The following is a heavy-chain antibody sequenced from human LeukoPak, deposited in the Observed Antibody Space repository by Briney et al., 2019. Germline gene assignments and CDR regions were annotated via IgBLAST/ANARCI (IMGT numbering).Heavy chain of an antibody. CDR3: AIPYYDFWSGYYPTSRSFDY. CDR2: INHSGST. V-gene: IGHV4-34*01. CDR1: GGSSSGYY. J-gene: IGHJ4*02. Sequence: SETLSLTCAVYGGSSSGYYWSWIRQPPGKGLEWIGEINHSGSTNYNPSLKSRVTISVDTSKNQFSLKLSSVTAADTAVYYCAIPYYDFWSGYYPTSRSFDYWGQRTLVTVSS. D-gene: IGHD3-3*01.